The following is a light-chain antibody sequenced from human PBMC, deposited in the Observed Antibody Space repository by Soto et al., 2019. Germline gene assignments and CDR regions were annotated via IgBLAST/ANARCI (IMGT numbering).Light chain of an antibody. CDR3: QQYGSSPT. V-gene: IGKV3-20*01. CDR1: QSVSSSY. Sequence: EIVLTQSPGTLSLSPGERATLSCRASQSVSSSYLAWYQQKPGQAPRLLIYGASSRATGIPDRFSGSGSGTDFTLTINRLEPEDFAGYYCQQYGSSPTFGQGIKVEIK. CDR2: GAS. J-gene: IGKJ1*01.